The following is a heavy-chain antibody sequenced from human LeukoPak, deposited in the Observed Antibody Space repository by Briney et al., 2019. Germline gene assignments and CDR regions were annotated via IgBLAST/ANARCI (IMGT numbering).Heavy chain of an antibody. CDR1: GYPFTRYG. V-gene: IGHV1-18*01. CDR3: ASMSGYYPSYYFDY. J-gene: IGHJ4*02. CDR2: ISAYNGNI. D-gene: IGHD3-3*01. Sequence: ASVKVSCKASGYPFTRYGISWVRQAPGQGLEWLGWISAYNGNIDYAQKLQGRVTLTTDTSTSTAYMEVRSLRSDDTAVYYCASMSGYYPSYYFDYWGQGTLVTVSS.